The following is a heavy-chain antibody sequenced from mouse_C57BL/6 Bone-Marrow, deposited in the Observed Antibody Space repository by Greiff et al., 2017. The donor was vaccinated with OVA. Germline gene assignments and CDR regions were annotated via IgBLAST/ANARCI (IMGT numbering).Heavy chain of an antibody. CDR1: GFTFSDYG. CDR2: ISSGSSTI. D-gene: IGHD1-1*01. V-gene: IGHV5-17*01. Sequence: EVQLKESGGGLVKPGGSLKLSCAASGFTFSDYGMHWVRQAPEKGLEWVAYISSGSSTIYYADTVKGRFTISRDNAKNTLFLQMTSLRSEDTAMYYCARPDGSSYDAMDYWGQGTSVTVSS. J-gene: IGHJ4*01. CDR3: ARPDGSSYDAMDY.